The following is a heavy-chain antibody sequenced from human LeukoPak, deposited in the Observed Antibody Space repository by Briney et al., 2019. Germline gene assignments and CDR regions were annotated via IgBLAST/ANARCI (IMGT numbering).Heavy chain of an antibody. CDR3: AKDVGKWESLHFFDY. CDR2: IKGDGIST. Sequence: GGSLRLSCAASGFDFSSNWMHWVRHAPGQGLVWVSRIKGDGISTNYADSVKGRFTISRDNSKNTLYLQMNSLRAEDTAVYYCAKDVGKWESLHFFDYWGQGTLVTVSS. CDR1: GFDFSSNW. V-gene: IGHV3-74*01. D-gene: IGHD1-26*01. J-gene: IGHJ4*02.